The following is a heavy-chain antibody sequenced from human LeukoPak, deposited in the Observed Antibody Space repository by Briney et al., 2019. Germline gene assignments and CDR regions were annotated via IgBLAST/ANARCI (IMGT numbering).Heavy chain of an antibody. CDR3: STDFWRLGFDY. V-gene: IGHV3-49*03. D-gene: IGHD3-3*01. CDR1: GFTFADYG. J-gene: IGHJ4*02. Sequence: GGSLRLSCIGSGFTFADYGLSWFRQAPGKGLEWVGFIRGKALGWTTEYAASVKGRFSMSRDDSKNIAYLQMDNLKTEDTAVYYCSTDFWRLGFDYWGQGALVTVSS. CDR2: IRGKALGWTT.